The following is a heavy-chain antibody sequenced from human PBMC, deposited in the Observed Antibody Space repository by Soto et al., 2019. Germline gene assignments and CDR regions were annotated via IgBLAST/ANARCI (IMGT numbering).Heavy chain of an antibody. Sequence: SETLSLTCAVSGGSISSGGYSWSWIRQPPGKGLEWIGYIYHSGSTYYNPSLKSRVTISVDRSKNQFSLKLSSVTAADTAVYYCTAHRSSITMRRGVIIGDYYYYGMDVWGQGTTVTVSS. V-gene: IGHV4-30-2*01. CDR2: IYHSGST. CDR3: TAHRSSITMRRGVIIGDYYYYGMDV. CDR1: GGSISSGGYS. J-gene: IGHJ6*02. D-gene: IGHD3-10*01.